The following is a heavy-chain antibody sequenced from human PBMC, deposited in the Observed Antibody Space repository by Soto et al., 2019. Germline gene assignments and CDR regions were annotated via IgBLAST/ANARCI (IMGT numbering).Heavy chain of an antibody. J-gene: IGHJ5*02. D-gene: IGHD2-2*01. CDR1: GFTFSSYA. CDR3: TKSGAYCSSTSCYYCWFDP. CDR2: ISGSGGST. Sequence: EVQLLESGGGLVQPGGSLRLSCAASGFTFSSYAMSWVRQAPGKGLEWVSAISGSGGSTYYADSVKGRFTISRDNSKNPLYLQMNSLRAEDTAVYYCTKSGAYCSSTSCYYCWFDPSGQGTLVTVSS. V-gene: IGHV3-23*01.